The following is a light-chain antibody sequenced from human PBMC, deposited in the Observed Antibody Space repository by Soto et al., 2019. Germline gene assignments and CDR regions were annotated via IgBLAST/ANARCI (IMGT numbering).Light chain of an antibody. J-gene: IGKJ2*01. CDR2: GAS. V-gene: IGKV3-15*01. CDR3: QQYNDWPPMYT. Sequence: EIVMTQSPDTLAMSPGERATLSCRASQSVGSKLAWYQQKPGQAPRLLIYGASNRATGIPARFSGSGSGTEFTLTISSLQSEDFALYFCQQYNDWPPMYTFGQGTKLEI. CDR1: QSVGSK.